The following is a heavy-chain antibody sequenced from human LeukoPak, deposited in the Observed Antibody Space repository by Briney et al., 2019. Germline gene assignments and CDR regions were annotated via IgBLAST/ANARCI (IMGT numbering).Heavy chain of an antibody. CDR2: INAGNGDT. CDR1: GYTFTKFV. D-gene: IGHD2-21*01. CDR3: ARDDCGDTCYPGGY. Sequence: ASVKVSCKASGYTFTKFVVHWMRQAPGQRPEWLGWINAGNGDTKYSQNFQGRVTITRDTSANTAYMELSSLTSEDTALYYCARDDCGDTCYPGGYWGQGTLVTVSS. V-gene: IGHV1-3*01. J-gene: IGHJ4*02.